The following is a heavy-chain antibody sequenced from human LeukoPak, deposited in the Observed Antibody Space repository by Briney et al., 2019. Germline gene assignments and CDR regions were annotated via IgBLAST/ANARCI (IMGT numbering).Heavy chain of an antibody. CDR3: ARDYNGDIDRIYYFDY. CDR1: GFTFSSYS. Sequence: GGSLRLSCAASGFTFSSYSMNWVRQAPGKGLEWVSSISSSSYIYYADSVKGRFTISRDNAKNSLYLQMNSLRAEDTAVYYCARDYNGDIDRIYYFDYWGQGTLVTVSS. V-gene: IGHV3-21*01. CDR2: ISSSSYI. J-gene: IGHJ4*02. D-gene: IGHD4-17*01.